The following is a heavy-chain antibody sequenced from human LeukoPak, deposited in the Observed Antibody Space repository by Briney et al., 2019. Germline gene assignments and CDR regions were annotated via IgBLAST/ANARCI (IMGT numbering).Heavy chain of an antibody. D-gene: IGHD3-22*01. Sequence: GRSLTLSCAASGFTFSNHAMHWVRQAPGKELEWVTVIAYDGNNKYYADSVKGRFTISRDNSKNTLYLQMNSLRTEDTAVFYCARAPDSSGYYAPLDHWGQGTLVTVSS. V-gene: IGHV3-30*01. CDR3: ARAPDSSGYYAPLDH. CDR1: GFTFSNHA. J-gene: IGHJ4*02. CDR2: IAYDGNNK.